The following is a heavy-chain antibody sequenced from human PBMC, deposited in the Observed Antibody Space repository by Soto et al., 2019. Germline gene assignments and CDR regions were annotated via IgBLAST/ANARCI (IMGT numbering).Heavy chain of an antibody. CDR3: ARRYSSSFDY. J-gene: IGHJ4*02. V-gene: IGHV4-39*07. CDR1: GGSISSSSYY. Sequence: SETLSLTCTVSGGSISSSSYYWGWIRQPPGKGLEWIGSIYYSGRFNYNPSLRSRLTISIDTSKNQFSLKLSSVTAADTAVYYCARRYSSSFDYWGQGTLVTVSS. D-gene: IGHD6-13*01. CDR2: IYYSGRF.